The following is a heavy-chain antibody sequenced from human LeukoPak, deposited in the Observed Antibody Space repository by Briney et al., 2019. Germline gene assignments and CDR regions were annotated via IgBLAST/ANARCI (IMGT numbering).Heavy chain of an antibody. D-gene: IGHD6-13*01. J-gene: IGHJ4*02. CDR3: SRRIAAPPYFDY. CDR2: IYYSGST. Sequence: ASETLSLTCTVSGGSISTHYWSWIRQPPGKGLEWIGYIYYSGSTNYNPSLKSRVTISVDTSKDQFSLKLTSVTAGDSAVYYCSRRIAAPPYFDYWGQGTRVTVSS. CDR1: GGSISTHY. V-gene: IGHV4-59*11.